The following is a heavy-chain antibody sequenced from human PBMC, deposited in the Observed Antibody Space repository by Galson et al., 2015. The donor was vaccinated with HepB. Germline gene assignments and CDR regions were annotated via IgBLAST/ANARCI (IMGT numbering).Heavy chain of an antibody. CDR3: ARDNGPAAGTDYYYGMDV. Sequence: ETLSLTCTVSGGSISSYYWSWIRQPPGKGLEWIGYIYYSGSTNYNPSLKSRVTISVDTSKNQFSLKLSSVTAADTAVYYCARDNGPAAGTDYYYGMDVWGQGTTVTVSS. V-gene: IGHV4-59*01. D-gene: IGHD6-13*01. J-gene: IGHJ6*02. CDR1: GGSISSYY. CDR2: IYYSGST.